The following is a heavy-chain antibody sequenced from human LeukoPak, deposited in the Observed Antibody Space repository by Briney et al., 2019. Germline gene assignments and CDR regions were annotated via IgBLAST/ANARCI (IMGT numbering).Heavy chain of an antibody. D-gene: IGHD5-12*01. V-gene: IGHV4-59*08. Sequence: KLAETLSLTCSVYRCYISNDYWSSIRQSPGKGLEWIGFIYYSGSTNYNPLLQSRVTISVDTSKNQFSLKLSSVTATDTAVYYCARRARAIDNWGQGTLVTVSS. J-gene: IGHJ4*02. CDR2: IYYSGST. CDR3: ARRARAIDN. CDR1: RCYISNDY.